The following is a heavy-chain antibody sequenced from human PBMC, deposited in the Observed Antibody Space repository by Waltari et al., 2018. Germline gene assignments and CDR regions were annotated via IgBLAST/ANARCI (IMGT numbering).Heavy chain of an antibody. Sequence: EVQLVESGGGLVKPGGSLSLSCAASGFTFSSYSMNWLRQSPGKGLEWVSSISSSSSYIYYADSVKGRFTVSRDNAKNSLYLQMNSLRAEDTAVYYCARMDNWNSNDAFDIWGQGTMVTVSS. V-gene: IGHV3-21*01. J-gene: IGHJ3*02. D-gene: IGHD1-7*01. CDR3: ARMDNWNSNDAFDI. CDR1: GFTFSSYS. CDR2: ISSSSSYI.